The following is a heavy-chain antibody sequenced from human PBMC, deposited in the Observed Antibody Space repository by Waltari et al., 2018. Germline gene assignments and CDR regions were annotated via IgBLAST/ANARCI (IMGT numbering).Heavy chain of an antibody. J-gene: IGHJ4*02. CDR3: ARDRGRGIYLDS. CDR2: IQRSGRT. Sequence: QMQLQESGPGLVKPSGTLSLTCTVSGDSLHTSDWCSWVRQPPEKGMEWIGEIQRSGRTNYTPSLESRVTISIDTSNNHFSLKVTSTTAADTAVYYCARDRGRGIYLDSWGRGTLVTVSP. CDR1: GDSLHTSDW. V-gene: IGHV4-4*02. D-gene: IGHD2-15*01.